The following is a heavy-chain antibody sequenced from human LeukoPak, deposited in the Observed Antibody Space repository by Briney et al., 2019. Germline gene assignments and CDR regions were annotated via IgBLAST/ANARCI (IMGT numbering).Heavy chain of an antibody. D-gene: IGHD3-10*01. J-gene: IGHJ5*02. V-gene: IGHV3-7*04. Sequence: RGGSLRLSCAASGFTLSADWMSWVRQAPGRGLEWVANIKEEGRKIYYVESVKGRFTISRDNARNSLYLQMESLRVEDTAVYYCARDFGSGNNWFDPWGEGTLVTVSS. CDR3: ARDFGSGNNWFDP. CDR1: GFTLSADW. CDR2: IKEEGRKI.